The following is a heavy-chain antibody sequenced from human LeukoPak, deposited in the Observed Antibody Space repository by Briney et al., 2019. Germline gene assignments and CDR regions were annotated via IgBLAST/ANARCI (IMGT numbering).Heavy chain of an antibody. CDR3: ARQAYASSLDAFDI. J-gene: IGHJ3*02. Sequence: ETLSLTCTVSGGSISSYYWSWIRQPPGKGLEWMGIIYPDDSDTTYSPSFQGQVTISVDKSITTAFLQWSSLKASDTAMYYCARQAYASSLDAFDIWGQGTMVTVSS. CDR1: GGSISSYY. V-gene: IGHV5-51*01. D-gene: IGHD2-2*01. CDR2: IYPDDSDT.